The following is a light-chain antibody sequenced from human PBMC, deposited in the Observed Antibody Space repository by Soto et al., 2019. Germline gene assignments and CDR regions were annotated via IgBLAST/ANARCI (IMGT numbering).Light chain of an antibody. CDR2: GVT. Sequence: QSVLTQPASASGSPGQSIIISCSGTSSDIGAYNFVAWYQQHPGKAPKLIIYGVTNRPSGVSNRFSGSKSGNTASLTISGLQAEDEADYYCTSYTDATTYVFGTGTKVTVL. CDR3: TSYTDATTYV. V-gene: IGLV2-14*01. CDR1: SSDIGAYNF. J-gene: IGLJ1*01.